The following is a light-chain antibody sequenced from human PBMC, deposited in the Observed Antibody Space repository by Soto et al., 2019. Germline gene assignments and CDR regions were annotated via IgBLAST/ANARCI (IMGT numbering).Light chain of an antibody. V-gene: IGLV2-14*02. Sequence: QSVLTQPASVSGSPGQSITISCTGTSSDVGSYNLVSWYQQHPGKAPKLMIYEGSKRPSGVPDRFSGSKSGASASLVITGLRAEDEADYYCQSYDTGLSGYVFGAGTKVTVL. CDR1: SSDVGSYNL. CDR2: EGS. CDR3: QSYDTGLSGYV. J-gene: IGLJ1*01.